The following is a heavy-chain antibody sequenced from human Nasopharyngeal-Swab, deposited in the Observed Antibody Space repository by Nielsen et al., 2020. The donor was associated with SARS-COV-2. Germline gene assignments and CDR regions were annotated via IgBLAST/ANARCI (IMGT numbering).Heavy chain of an antibody. J-gene: IGHJ4*02. Sequence: GGSLRLSCAASGFTFSAHGMHWVRQAPGKGLEWVAFVSYDRADKYYADSVKGRFTISRDNSRNTVYLQINSLRAEDTAVYFCARGNGSPTYFENWGQGTLVTVSS. CDR1: GFTFSAHG. D-gene: IGHD1-26*01. CDR2: VSYDRADK. CDR3: ARGNGSPTYFEN. V-gene: IGHV3-30*03.